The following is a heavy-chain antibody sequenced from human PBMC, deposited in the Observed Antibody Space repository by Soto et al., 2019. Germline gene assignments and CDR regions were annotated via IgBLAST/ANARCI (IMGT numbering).Heavy chain of an antibody. V-gene: IGHV2-5*02. CDR3: AHLFSTFDY. J-gene: IGHJ4*02. CDR2: IYWDDDK. Sequence: QITLKESGPTLVKPTQTLTLTCTFSGFSLRTSRVGVGWIRQPPGKALEWLALIYWDDDKRYSPSLKSRLTITKDNYKTQVVLTMNNMEPVDTAPYYCAHLFSTFDYWGQGTLVTVSS. CDR1: GFSLRTSRVG.